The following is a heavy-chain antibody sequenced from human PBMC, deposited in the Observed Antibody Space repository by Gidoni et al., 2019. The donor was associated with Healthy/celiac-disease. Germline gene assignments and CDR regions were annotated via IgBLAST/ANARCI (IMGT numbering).Heavy chain of an antibody. D-gene: IGHD2-15*01. CDR2: IYPGDSDT. V-gene: IGHV5-51*01. CDR1: GYSFPSHW. Sequence: EVQLVQSGAEVKKPGESLKISCKGSGYSFPSHWIGWVRQMPGKGLEWMGIIYPGDSDTRYSPSFQGQVTISADKSISTAYLQWSSLKASDTAMYYCASPQDIGYCSGGSCLWWGQGTLVTVSS. J-gene: IGHJ4*02. CDR3: ASPQDIGYCSGGSCLW.